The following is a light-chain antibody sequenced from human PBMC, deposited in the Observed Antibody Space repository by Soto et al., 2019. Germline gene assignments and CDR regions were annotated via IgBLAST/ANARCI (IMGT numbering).Light chain of an antibody. V-gene: IGLV2-11*01. CDR3: CSSAGTYTSV. CDR2: DVS. Sequence: QSALTQPRSVSGSPGQSVTISCTGTSSDVGGYNYVSWYQQHPGKAPQLMIYDVSKRPSGVPDRFSGSKSGNTASLTISGLQADDEADYYCCSSAGTYTSVFGGGTKLTVL. CDR1: SSDVGGYNY. J-gene: IGLJ3*02.